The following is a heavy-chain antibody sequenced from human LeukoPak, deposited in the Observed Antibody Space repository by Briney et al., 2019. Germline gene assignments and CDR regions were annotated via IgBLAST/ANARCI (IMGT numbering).Heavy chain of an antibody. J-gene: IGHJ4*02. Sequence: SETLSLTCTVSGGSISSYYWSWIRQPPGKGLEWIGYIYYSGSTNYNPSLRSRVTISVDTSKNHLSLKLTSVTAADTAVYYCARHEATGTHFDYWGQGTLVSVSP. D-gene: IGHD6-13*01. CDR2: IYYSGST. V-gene: IGHV4-59*08. CDR1: GGSISSYY. CDR3: ARHEATGTHFDY.